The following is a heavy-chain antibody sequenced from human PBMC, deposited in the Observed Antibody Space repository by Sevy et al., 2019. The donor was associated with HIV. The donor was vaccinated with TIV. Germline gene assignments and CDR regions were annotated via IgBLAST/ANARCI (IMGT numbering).Heavy chain of an antibody. CDR1: GGTFSSYA. Sequence: ASVKVSCKASGGTFSSYAISWVRQAPGQGLEWMGGIIPIFGTANYAQKFQGRVTITADESTSTAYMELSSLRSEDTAVYYCARALSDSSGSPTDYYYYYGMGVWGQGTTVTVSS. J-gene: IGHJ6*02. D-gene: IGHD1-26*01. CDR2: IIPIFGTA. V-gene: IGHV1-69*13. CDR3: ARALSDSSGSPTDYYYYYGMGV.